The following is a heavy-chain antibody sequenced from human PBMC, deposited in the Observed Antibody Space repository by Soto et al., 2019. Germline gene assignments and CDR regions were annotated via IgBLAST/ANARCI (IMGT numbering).Heavy chain of an antibody. CDR2: IDPSDSYT. V-gene: IGHV5-10-1*01. J-gene: IGHJ6*02. CDR1: GYSFTSYW. CDR3: ASHSSSYYYYGMDV. Sequence: LKISCKGSGYSFTSYWISWVRQMPGKGLEWMGRIDPSDSYTNYSPSFQGHVTISADKSISTAYLQWSSLKASDTAMYYCASHSSSYYYYGMDVWGQGTTVTVSS. D-gene: IGHD6-6*01.